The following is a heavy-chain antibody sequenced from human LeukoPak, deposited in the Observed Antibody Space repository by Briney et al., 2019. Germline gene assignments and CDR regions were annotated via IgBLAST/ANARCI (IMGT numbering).Heavy chain of an antibody. D-gene: IGHD3-22*01. CDR3: ARKNYDNSGYFHH. CDR2: ISSSGNTI. Sequence: PGGSLRLSCAASGFTFSRYEMNWVRQALGKGVQWFSYISSSGNTIYYEHSVKGRFTISRDNAKNSLYLQMNSLSAEDTAVYYCARKNYDNSGYFHHWGQGTLVTVSS. J-gene: IGHJ1*01. V-gene: IGHV3-48*03. CDR1: GFTFSRYE.